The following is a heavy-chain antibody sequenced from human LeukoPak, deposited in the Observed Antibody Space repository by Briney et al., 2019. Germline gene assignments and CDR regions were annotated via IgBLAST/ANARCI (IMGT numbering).Heavy chain of an antibody. CDR1: GYTFTGYY. V-gene: IGHV1-2*02. CDR3: ARDMVRYYGSGSTDY. D-gene: IGHD3-10*01. Sequence: GASVKVSCKASGYTFTGYYMHWVRQAPGQGLEWMGWINPNSGGTNYARKFQGRVIMTRDTSISTAYMELSRLRSDDTAVYYCARDMVRYYGSGSTDYWGQGTLVTVSS. J-gene: IGHJ4*02. CDR2: INPNSGGT.